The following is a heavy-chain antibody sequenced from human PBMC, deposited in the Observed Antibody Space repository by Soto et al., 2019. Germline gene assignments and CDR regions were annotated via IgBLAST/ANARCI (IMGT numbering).Heavy chain of an antibody. CDR2: IYHSGST. V-gene: IGHV4-30-2*01. J-gene: IGHJ5*02. CDR1: GGSISSGGYS. D-gene: IGHD1-1*01. Sequence: SETLSLTCAVSGGSISSGGYSWSWIRQPPGKGLEWIGYIYHSGSTYYNPSLKSRVTISVDRSKNQFSLKLSSVTAADTAVYYCAREIEDANEFDPWGQGTLVTGSS. CDR3: AREIEDANEFDP.